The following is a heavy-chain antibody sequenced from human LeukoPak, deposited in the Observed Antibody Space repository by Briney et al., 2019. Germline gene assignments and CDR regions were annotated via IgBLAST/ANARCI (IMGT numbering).Heavy chain of an antibody. Sequence: GGSLRPSCAAPGFTFSSYAMSWVRQAPGKGLEWGSAISGSGGSTYYADSVKGRFTISRDNSKNTLYQQMNSLRAEDTAVYYCAKDLLRYFDRNNWFDPWGQGTLVTVSS. J-gene: IGHJ5*02. CDR1: GFTFSSYA. CDR3: AKDLLRYFDRNNWFDP. CDR2: ISGSGGST. V-gene: IGHV3-23*01. D-gene: IGHD3-9*01.